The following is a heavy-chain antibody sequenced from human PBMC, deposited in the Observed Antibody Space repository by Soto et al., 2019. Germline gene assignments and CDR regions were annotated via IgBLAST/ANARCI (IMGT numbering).Heavy chain of an antibody. CDR2: IYYSGST. J-gene: IGHJ4*02. CDR3: ASPLNRHGGYLGY. Sequence: SETLSLTCTVSGGSIISYYWSWIRQPPGKGLEWIGYIYYSGSTNYNPSLKSRVTISVDTSKNQFSLKLSSVTAADTAVYYCASPLNRHGGYLGYWGQGTLVTVSS. V-gene: IGHV4-59*01. CDR1: GGSIISYY. D-gene: IGHD5-12*01.